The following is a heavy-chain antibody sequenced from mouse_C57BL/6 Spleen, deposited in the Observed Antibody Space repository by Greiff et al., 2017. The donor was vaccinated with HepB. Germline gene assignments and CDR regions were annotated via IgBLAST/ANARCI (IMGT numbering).Heavy chain of an antibody. CDR3: ARQGCYNYFSGFAC. D-gene: IGHD2-12*01. J-gene: IGHJ3*01. Sequence: QVQLKQPGAELVKPGASVKLSCKASGYTFTSYWMHWVKQRPGRGLEWIGRIDPNSGGTKYNEKFKSKATLTVDKPSSATYMQLGSLTSEDSAVYYCARQGCYNYFSGFACWGKGTLVTVAA. V-gene: IGHV1-72*01. CDR1: GYTFTSYW. CDR2: IDPNSGGT.